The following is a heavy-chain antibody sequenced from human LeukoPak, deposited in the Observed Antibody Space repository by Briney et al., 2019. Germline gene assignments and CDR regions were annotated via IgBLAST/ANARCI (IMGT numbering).Heavy chain of an antibody. CDR2: INPGGDNT. CDR1: GYTFTKSY. CDR3: ARAALRGCSSTSCYVSGFDP. J-gene: IGHJ5*02. Sequence: GASVKVSCKASGYTFTKSYIHWVRQAPGQRLEWMGLINPGGDNTNYAQNFQGRVTMTSDTSARTVYMELSSLRSEDTAVYYCARAALRGCSSTSCYVSGFDPWGQGTLVTVSS. V-gene: IGHV1-46*01. D-gene: IGHD2-2*01.